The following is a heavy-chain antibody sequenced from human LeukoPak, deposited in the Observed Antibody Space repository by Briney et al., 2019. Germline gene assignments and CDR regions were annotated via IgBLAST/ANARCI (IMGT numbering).Heavy chain of an antibody. CDR3: AKVSGDNVFDY. J-gene: IGHJ4*02. V-gene: IGHV1-3*01. Sequence: GASVKVSCKVSGYTLTELSMHWVRQAPGKGLEWMGWINVGNGNTKYSQKFQGRVTITRDTSASIAYMDLSSLRSEDTAVYYCAKVSGDNVFDYWGQGTLVTVSS. CDR1: GYTLTELS. CDR2: INVGNGNT. D-gene: IGHD2-15*01.